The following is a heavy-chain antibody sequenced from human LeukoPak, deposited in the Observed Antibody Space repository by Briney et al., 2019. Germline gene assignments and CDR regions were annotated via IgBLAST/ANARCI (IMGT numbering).Heavy chain of an antibody. V-gene: IGHV1-2*05. D-gene: IGHD2-15*01. Sequence: ASVKVSXKASGYTLTAYYIYWVRQAPGQGLEWIGRINPNSGGTDYAQNFQGRVTMTRDTSISTAYMELSRLRSDDTGVYYCARGYCSGGTCYLVENWLDPWGQGTLVTVSS. CDR2: INPNSGGT. CDR3: ARGYCSGGTCYLVENWLDP. J-gene: IGHJ5*02. CDR1: GYTLTAYY.